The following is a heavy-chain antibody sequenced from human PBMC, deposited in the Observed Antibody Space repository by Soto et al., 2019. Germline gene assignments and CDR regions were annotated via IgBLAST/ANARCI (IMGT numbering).Heavy chain of an antibody. CDR1: GFSLSSTSMA. Sequence: QITLKESGPTLVKPTQTLTLTCTFSGFSLSSTSMAVGWIRQPPGKAPEWLALIYWDDDKRYSPFLKSRLTIAKDTSKNQMVRKMSNMDPVDTDRYYCAHIVVAGLGYYFYYWGQGTLVTISS. CDR3: AHIVVAGLGYYFYY. D-gene: IGHD6-19*01. V-gene: IGHV2-5*02. J-gene: IGHJ4*02. CDR2: IYWDDDK.